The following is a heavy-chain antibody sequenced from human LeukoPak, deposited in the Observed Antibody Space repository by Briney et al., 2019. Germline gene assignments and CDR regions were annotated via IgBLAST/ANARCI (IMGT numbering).Heavy chain of an antibody. CDR1: GFTFSTYS. CDR2: ISSSSSTT. Sequence: SGGSLRLSCAASGFTFSTYSMNWVRQAPGKGLEWVSYISSSSSTTHFADSAKGRFTISRDNAKNSLYLQMSSLRAEDTAGYYCSRNLAARHNWFDSGGQGTLVTVSS. V-gene: IGHV3-48*04. CDR3: SRNLAARHNWFDS. J-gene: IGHJ5*01. D-gene: IGHD6-6*01.